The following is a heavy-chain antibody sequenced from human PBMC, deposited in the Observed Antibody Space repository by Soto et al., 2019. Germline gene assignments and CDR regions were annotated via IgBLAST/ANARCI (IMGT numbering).Heavy chain of an antibody. J-gene: IGHJ4*02. V-gene: IGHV4-34*01. D-gene: IGHD1-26*01. CDR3: ASGVGATADY. CDR2: INHSGST. CDR1: GGSFSGYY. Sequence: SETLSLTCAVYGGSFSGYYWSWIRQPPGKGLEWIGEINHSGSTNYNPSLKSRVTISVDTSKNQFSLKLSSVTAADTAVYYCASGVGATADYWGQGTLVTVSS.